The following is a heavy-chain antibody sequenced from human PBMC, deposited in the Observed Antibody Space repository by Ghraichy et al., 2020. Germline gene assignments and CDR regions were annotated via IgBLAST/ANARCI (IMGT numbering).Heavy chain of an antibody. CDR2: IYYSGST. V-gene: IGHV4-59*01. Sequence: ETLSLTCTVSGGSISSYYWSWIRQPPGKGLEWIGYIYYSGSTNYNPSLKSRVTISVDTSKNQFSLKLSSVTAADTAVYYCAREPTYYYDSSGHDGDAFDIWGQGTMVT. CDR1: GGSISSYY. D-gene: IGHD3-22*01. CDR3: AREPTYYYDSSGHDGDAFDI. J-gene: IGHJ3*02.